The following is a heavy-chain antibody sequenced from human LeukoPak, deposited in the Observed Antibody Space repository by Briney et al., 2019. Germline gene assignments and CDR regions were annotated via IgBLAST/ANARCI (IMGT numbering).Heavy chain of an antibody. CDR3: ARSRFLEWLLANDAFDI. CDR1: GFTFSSYA. J-gene: IGHJ3*02. CDR2: ISGSGGST. V-gene: IGHV3-23*01. Sequence: PGGSLRLSCAASGFTFSSYAMSWVRQAPGKGLEWVSAISGSGGSTYYADSVKGRFTISRDNAKNSLYLQMNSLRAEDTAVYYCARSRFLEWLLANDAFDIWGQGTMVTVSS. D-gene: IGHD3-3*01.